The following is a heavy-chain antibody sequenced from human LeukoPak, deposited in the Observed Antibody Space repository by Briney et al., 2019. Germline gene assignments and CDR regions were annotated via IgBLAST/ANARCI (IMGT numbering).Heavy chain of an antibody. CDR1: GGTFSSYA. CDR3: ARGGGYSSSWSDY. J-gene: IGHJ4*02. Sequence: GAPVKVSCKASGGTFSSYAISWVRQAPGQGLEWMGRIIPILGIANYAQKFQGRVTITADKSTSTAYMELSSLRSEDTAVYYCARGGGYSSSWSDYWGQGTLVTVSS. D-gene: IGHD6-13*01. CDR2: IIPILGIA. V-gene: IGHV1-69*04.